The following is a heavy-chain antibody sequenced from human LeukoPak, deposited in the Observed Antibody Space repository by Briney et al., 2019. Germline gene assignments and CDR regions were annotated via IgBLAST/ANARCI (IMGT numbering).Heavy chain of an antibody. CDR2: IYTSGST. Sequence: PSQTLSLTCTVSSGSISSGSYYWSWIRQPAGKGLEWIGRIYTSGSTNYNPSLKSRVTISVDTSKNQFSLKLNSVTAADTAVYYCARSFGDYWGQGTLVTVSS. V-gene: IGHV4-61*02. J-gene: IGHJ4*02. D-gene: IGHD1-26*01. CDR1: SGSISSGSYY. CDR3: ARSFGDY.